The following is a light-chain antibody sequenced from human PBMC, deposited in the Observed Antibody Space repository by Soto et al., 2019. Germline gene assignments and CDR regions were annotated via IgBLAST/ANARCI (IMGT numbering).Light chain of an antibody. CDR3: QSYDATNQV. J-gene: IGLJ3*02. V-gene: IGLV6-57*01. CDR2: EDN. CDR1: SGSIASNY. Sequence: NFMLTQPHSVSESPGKTVIISCTRSSGSIASNYVQWYQQRPGSSPTTVIYEDNQRPSGVPDRFSGSIDSSSNSASLTISGLETDDEADYFCQSYDATNQVFGGGPQLTVL.